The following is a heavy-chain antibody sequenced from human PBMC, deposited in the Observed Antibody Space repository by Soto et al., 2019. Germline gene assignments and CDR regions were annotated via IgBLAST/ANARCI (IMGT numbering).Heavy chain of an antibody. Sequence: ASVKVSCKASGYTFTSYAMHWVRQAPGQRLEWMGWINAGTGNTKYSQKFQGRVTITRDTSASTAYMELSSLTSEDTAVYYCAREGSIAARSDWFDPWGQGTMVTVSS. J-gene: IGHJ5*01. CDR1: GYTFTSYA. V-gene: IGHV1-3*01. CDR2: INAGTGNT. CDR3: AREGSIAARSDWFDP. D-gene: IGHD6-6*01.